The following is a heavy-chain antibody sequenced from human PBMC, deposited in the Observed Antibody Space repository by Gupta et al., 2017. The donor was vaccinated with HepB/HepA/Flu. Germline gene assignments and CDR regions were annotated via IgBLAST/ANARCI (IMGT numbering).Heavy chain of an antibody. CDR2: INPGNGNT. D-gene: IGHD3-3*01. CDR3: AREKGWSVYYGSEYFDP. Sequence: QVQLVQSGADVKKPGASVKVSCKASGYTFTNNAMHWVRQAPGQRLEYMGWINPGNGNTKYSQRFQGRVTITRDTSASTVYMELSSLRSEDTAVYYCAREKGWSVYYGSEYFDPWGQGTLVTVSS. J-gene: IGHJ5*02. V-gene: IGHV1-3*01. CDR1: GYTFTNNA.